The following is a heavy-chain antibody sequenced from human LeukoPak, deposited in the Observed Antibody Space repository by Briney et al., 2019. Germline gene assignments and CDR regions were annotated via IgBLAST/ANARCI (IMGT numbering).Heavy chain of an antibody. CDR1: GYTLTELS. V-gene: IGHV1-24*01. D-gene: IGHD2-2*01. J-gene: IGHJ4*02. CDR2: FDPEDGET. CDR3: ATGWVIPAAPLFDY. Sequence: ASVKVSCKVSGYTLTELSMHWVRQAPGKWLEWMGGFDPEDGETIYAQKFQGRVTMTEDTSTDTAYMELSSLRSEDTAVYYCATGWVIPAAPLFDYWGQGTLVTVSS.